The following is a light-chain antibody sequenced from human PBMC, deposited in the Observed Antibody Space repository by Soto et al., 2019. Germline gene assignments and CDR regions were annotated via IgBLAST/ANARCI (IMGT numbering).Light chain of an antibody. CDR2: EVG. J-gene: IGLJ1*01. V-gene: IGLV2-14*01. CDR1: SSDVGGYNY. CDR3: SSFTTSNTLV. Sequence: QSVLTQPASVSGSPGQSITVSCTGTSSDVGGYNYVSWYQQHPRKAPKLMIYEVGDRPSGVSDRFSGSKSGNTASLTISGLQAEDEADYYCSSFTTSNTLVFGTGTRVTVL.